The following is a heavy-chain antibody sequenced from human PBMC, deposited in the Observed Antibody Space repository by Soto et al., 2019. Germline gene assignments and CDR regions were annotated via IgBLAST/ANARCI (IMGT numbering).Heavy chain of an antibody. Sequence: QVQLQESGPGLVMPSETLSLTCTVSGDSISGSPYFWGWIRQPPGKRLEWIGSIFYDGYTLYTPSLNSRVTISGDTSKNQFSLKLTSVAASDTARYFCARLQAAVPHYWGQGILVTVSS. CDR2: IFYDGYT. CDR1: GDSISGSPYF. D-gene: IGHD6-13*01. V-gene: IGHV4-39*01. CDR3: ARLQAAVPHY. J-gene: IGHJ4*02.